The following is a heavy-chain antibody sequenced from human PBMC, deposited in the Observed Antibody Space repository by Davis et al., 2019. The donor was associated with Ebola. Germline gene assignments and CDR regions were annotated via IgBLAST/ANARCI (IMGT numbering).Heavy chain of an antibody. CDR1: GFTVSSDY. V-gene: IGHV3-53*04. CDR2: SYSGGST. CDR3: ARSVTTVGGADY. Sequence: GESLKISCVASGFTVSSDYMSWVRQAPGKGLEWVSVSYSGGSTYYADSVKGRFTIPRHSSENTVFLQMNSLRPDDTAVYYCARSVTTVGGADYWGQGTLVTVSS. D-gene: IGHD4-17*01. J-gene: IGHJ4*02.